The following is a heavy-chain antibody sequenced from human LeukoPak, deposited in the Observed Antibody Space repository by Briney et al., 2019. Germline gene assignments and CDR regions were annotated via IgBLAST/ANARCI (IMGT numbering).Heavy chain of an antibody. Sequence: SSVKVSCKVSGGTFSSYTISWVRQAPGQGLEWMGRIIPILGIANYAQKFQGRVTITADKSTSTAYMELSSLRSEDTAVYYCAREVGERLPAGLWGQGTLVTVSS. CDR1: GGTFSSYT. CDR3: AREVGERLPAGL. V-gene: IGHV1-69*04. D-gene: IGHD3-16*01. CDR2: IIPILGIA. J-gene: IGHJ4*02.